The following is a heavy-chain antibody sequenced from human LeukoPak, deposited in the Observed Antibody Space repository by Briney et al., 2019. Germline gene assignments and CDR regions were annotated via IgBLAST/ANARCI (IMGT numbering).Heavy chain of an antibody. V-gene: IGHV4-59*01. J-gene: IGHJ6*02. CDR2: IYYSGST. CDR1: GGSISSYY. CDR3: AKHVSGSWDPTYYYYYGMDV. D-gene: IGHD6-13*01. Sequence: SETLSLTCTVSGGSISSYYWSWIRQPPGKGLEWIGYIYYSGSTNYNPSLKSRVTISVDTSKNQFSLKLSSVTAADTAVYYCAKHVSGSWDPTYYYYYGMDVWGQGTTVTVSS.